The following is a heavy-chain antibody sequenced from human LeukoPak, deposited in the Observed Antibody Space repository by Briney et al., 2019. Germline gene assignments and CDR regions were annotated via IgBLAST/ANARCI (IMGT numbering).Heavy chain of an antibody. CDR1: GFNFNIFT. CDR3: AKARSYLDAFDI. V-gene: IGHV3-23*01. CDR2: ISGGGFTT. J-gene: IGHJ3*02. D-gene: IGHD6-6*01. Sequence: GGSLRLSCVASGFNFNIFTMRWVRQAPAKGLEWVTAISGGGFTTHYADSVKGRFTISRDNSKNTVFLQINSLRAEDTALYFCAKARSYLDAFDIWGQGTMVTVSS.